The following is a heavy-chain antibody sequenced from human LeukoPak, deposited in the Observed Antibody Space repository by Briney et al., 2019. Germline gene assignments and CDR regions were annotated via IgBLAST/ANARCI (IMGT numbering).Heavy chain of an antibody. J-gene: IGHJ4*02. V-gene: IGHV3-74*01. CDR1: GFIFRKSW. D-gene: IGHD1-14*01. Sequence: GGSLRLSCAASGFIFRKSWMHWVRQAPGKGLVWVSRTDGSSTTYADSVKGRFSVSMDNAQNTLYLQMNSLRAEDTAVYYCARDDYNRLWGQGTLVTVSS. CDR2: TDGSST. CDR3: ARDDYNRL.